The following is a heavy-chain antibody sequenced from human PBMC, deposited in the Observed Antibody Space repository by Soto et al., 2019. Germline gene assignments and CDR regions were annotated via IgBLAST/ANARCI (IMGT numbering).Heavy chain of an antibody. J-gene: IGHJ6*02. Sequence: PSETLSLTCTVSGGSISIYYWSWIRQPPGKGLEWIGYIYYSGSTNYNPSLKSRVTISVDTSKNQFSLKLSSVTAADTAVYYCASNKDDYGMDVWGQGTTVTVSS. CDR2: IYYSGST. V-gene: IGHV4-59*08. CDR1: GGSISIYY. CDR3: ASNKDDYGMDV.